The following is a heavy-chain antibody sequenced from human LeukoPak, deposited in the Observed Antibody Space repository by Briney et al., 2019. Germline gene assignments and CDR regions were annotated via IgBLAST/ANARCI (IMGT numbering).Heavy chain of an antibody. V-gene: IGHV3-7*01. J-gene: IGHJ4*02. D-gene: IGHD3-10*01. Sequence: PGGSLRLSCAASGFTFSNYWMSWVRQAPGKGLEWVANIREDGSEKYYVDSVKGQFTISRDNAKNSLFLQMDSLRAEDTAVYYCAGDLAGHYYGSGSSFDYWGQGTLVTVS. CDR3: AGDLAGHYYGSGSSFDY. CDR1: GFTFSNYW. CDR2: IREDGSEK.